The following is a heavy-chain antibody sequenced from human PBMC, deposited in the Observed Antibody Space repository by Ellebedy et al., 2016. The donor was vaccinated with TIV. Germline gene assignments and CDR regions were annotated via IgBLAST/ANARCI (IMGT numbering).Heavy chain of an antibody. CDR3: ARDHIIAAAGSEIFMDV. D-gene: IGHD6-13*01. CDR2: INESGST. V-gene: IGHV4-34*01. J-gene: IGHJ6*02. CDR1: GGSFSGYY. Sequence: SETLSLTXAVYGGSFSGYYWTWIRQSPGKGLEWIGEINESGSTNYNPSLKSRLSMSVDTSKNQFSLKLSSVTAADTAVYYCARDHIIAAAGSEIFMDVWGQGTTVTVSS.